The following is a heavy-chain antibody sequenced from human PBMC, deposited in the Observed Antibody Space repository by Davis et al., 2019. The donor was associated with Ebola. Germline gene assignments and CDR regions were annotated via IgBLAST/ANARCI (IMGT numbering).Heavy chain of an antibody. CDR2: ISYDGSNK. J-gene: IGHJ4*02. Sequence: GESLKISCAASGFTFSSYGMHWVRQAPGKGLEWVAFISYDGSNKYYADSVKGRFTISRDNSKNTLYLQMNSLRAEDTAVYYCAKDLNYYDSSPGDYWGQGTLVTVSS. V-gene: IGHV3-30*18. D-gene: IGHD3-22*01. CDR1: GFTFSSYG. CDR3: AKDLNYYDSSPGDY.